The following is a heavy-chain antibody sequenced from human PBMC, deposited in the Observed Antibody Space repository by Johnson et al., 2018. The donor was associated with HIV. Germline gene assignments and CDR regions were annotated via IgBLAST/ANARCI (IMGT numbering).Heavy chain of an antibody. J-gene: IGHJ3*01. Sequence: QVQLVESGGGLVQPGRSLRLSCAASGFTFSSYGMHWVRQAPGKGLEWVAVISYDGKNKYYADSVKGRFTISRDKSKNTMYLQMNSLRDEDTAVYHCAKERLLHDAFDFWGQGTMVTVSS. CDR2: ISYDGKNK. V-gene: IGHV3-30*18. CDR1: GFTFSSYG. CDR3: AKERLLHDAFDF. D-gene: IGHD5-18*01.